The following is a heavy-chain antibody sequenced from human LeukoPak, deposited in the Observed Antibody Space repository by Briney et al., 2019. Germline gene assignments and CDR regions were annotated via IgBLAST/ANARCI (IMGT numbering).Heavy chain of an antibody. CDR2: ISYDGSNK. Sequence: GGSLRLSCSASGFSVKTNYMAWVRQAPGKGLEWVAVISYDGSNKYYADSVKGRFTISRDNSKNTLYLQMNSLRAEDTAVYYCAKDPGNWDIVATDFDYWGQGTLVTVSS. V-gene: IGHV3-30*18. J-gene: IGHJ4*02. CDR3: AKDPGNWDIVATDFDY. CDR1: GFSVKTNY. D-gene: IGHD5-12*01.